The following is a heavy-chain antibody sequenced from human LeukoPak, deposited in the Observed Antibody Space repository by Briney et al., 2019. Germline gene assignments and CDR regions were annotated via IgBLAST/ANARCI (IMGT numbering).Heavy chain of an antibody. Sequence: GGSLRLSCAASGFTFSSYSMNWVRQAPGKGLEWVSSISSSSSYIYYADPVKGRFTISRDNAKNSLYLQMHSLRAEDTAVYYCASRPPPSRGPYDYWGQGTLVTVSS. CDR1: GFTFSSYS. CDR2: ISSSSSYI. J-gene: IGHJ4*02. D-gene: IGHD3-10*01. V-gene: IGHV3-21*01. CDR3: ASRPPPSRGPYDY.